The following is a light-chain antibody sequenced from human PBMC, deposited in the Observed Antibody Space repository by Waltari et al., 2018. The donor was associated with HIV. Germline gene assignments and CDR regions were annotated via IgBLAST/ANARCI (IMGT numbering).Light chain of an antibody. CDR1: QSLVHSDGNSF. CDR2: KVS. V-gene: IGKV2-24*01. Sequence: VLTQTPLPLPVTLGQPASLSCRSSQSLVHSDGNSFLSWYHQRPGQPPRLLIFKVSNRFTGDPDRFSRRGAETDFTLKISRVELGEVGVYYGLQATHFPQTFGGGTKVEIK. CDR3: LQATHFPQT. J-gene: IGKJ4*01.